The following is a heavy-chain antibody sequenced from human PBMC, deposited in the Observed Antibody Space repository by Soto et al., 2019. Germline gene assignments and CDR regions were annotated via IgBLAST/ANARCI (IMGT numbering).Heavy chain of an antibody. CDR2: IWYDGSNK. D-gene: IGHD6-19*01. J-gene: IGHJ4*02. CDR1: GFTFSSYG. Sequence: GGSLRLSCAASGFTFSSYGMHWVRQAPGKGLEWVAVIWYDGSNKYYADSVKGRFTISRDNSKNTLYLQMNSLRAEDTAVYYCARDLEAVAGSSFDYWGQGTLVTVSS. V-gene: IGHV3-33*01. CDR3: ARDLEAVAGSSFDY.